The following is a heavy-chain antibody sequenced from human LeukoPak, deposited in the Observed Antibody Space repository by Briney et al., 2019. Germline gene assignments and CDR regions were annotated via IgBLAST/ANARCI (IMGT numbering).Heavy chain of an antibody. CDR1: GYTFTSYD. CDR2: MNPNSGNT. D-gene: IGHD3-10*01. J-gene: IGHJ4*02. CDR3: ARLEIPPGGSEVDY. Sequence: ASVKVSCKASGYTFTSYDINWVRQATGQGLEWVGWMNPNSGNTGYAQKFQGRVSITRNTSISTAYMELSSLRSEDTAVYYCARLEIPPGGSEVDYWGQGTLVTVSS. V-gene: IGHV1-8*03.